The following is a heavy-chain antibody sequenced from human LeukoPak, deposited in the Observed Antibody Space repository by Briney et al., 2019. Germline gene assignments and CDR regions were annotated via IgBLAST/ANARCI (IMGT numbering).Heavy chain of an antibody. CDR2: INHSGST. CDR1: GGSFSGYY. CDR3: VREDYYYGLDV. V-gene: IGHV4-34*01. Sequence: SETLSLTCAVYGGSFSGYYWSWIRQPPGKGLEWIGEINHSGSTNYNPSLKSRITISADTSRNQFSLKLTSATAADTAVYYCVREDYYYGLDVWGQGTTVTVSS. J-gene: IGHJ6*02.